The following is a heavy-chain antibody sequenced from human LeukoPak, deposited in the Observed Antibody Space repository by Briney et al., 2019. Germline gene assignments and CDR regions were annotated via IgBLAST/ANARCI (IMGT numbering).Heavy chain of an antibody. CDR1: GGSISSSDW. CDR2: IYYTGYT. D-gene: IGHD2-2*01. J-gene: IGHJ4*02. V-gene: IGHV4-4*02. Sequence: PSGTLSLTCAVSGGSISSSDWWSWVRQPPGKGLEWIGSIYYTGYTFYNPSLKSRVTISVDTSKNQFSLKLSSVTAADTAVYYCARGRPVFDYWGQGTLVTVSS. CDR3: ARGRPVFDY.